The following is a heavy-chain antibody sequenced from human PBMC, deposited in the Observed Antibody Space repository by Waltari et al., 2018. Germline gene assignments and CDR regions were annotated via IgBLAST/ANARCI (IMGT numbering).Heavy chain of an antibody. D-gene: IGHD5-12*01. Sequence: QLQLQESGPGLVKPSATLSLTCSVSGVSITSDRPYWGWIRQPPGQGLELIATLSYSGATYSSPSLKSRVTISRDTSKNQVSLQLGSVTAADTAVYYCATYIGASLGTAAFDVWGQGTMVTVSS. J-gene: IGHJ3*01. CDR1: GVSITSDRPY. CDR3: ATYIGASLGTAAFDV. CDR2: LSYSGAT. V-gene: IGHV4-39*01.